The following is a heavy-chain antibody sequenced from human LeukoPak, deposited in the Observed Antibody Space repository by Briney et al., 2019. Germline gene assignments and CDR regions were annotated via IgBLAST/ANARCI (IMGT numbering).Heavy chain of an antibody. CDR3: AHTGAAPGACDI. J-gene: IGHJ3*02. Sequence: SGPTLVKPTQTLTLSCTFSGFELSTSGVGVGWIRQPPGKALEWLALIYWDDGKRYSPSLKSRLTITKDTSKNQVVLTMTNMDPVDTATYYCAHTGAAPGACDIWGQGTMVTVSS. D-gene: IGHD3-10*01. CDR1: GFELSTSGVG. CDR2: IYWDDGK. V-gene: IGHV2-5*02.